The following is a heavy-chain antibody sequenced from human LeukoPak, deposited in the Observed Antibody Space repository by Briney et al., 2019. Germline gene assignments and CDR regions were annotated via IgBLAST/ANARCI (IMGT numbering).Heavy chain of an antibody. CDR3: AAASEYSSGWYGFDY. CDR1: GFTFSSYA. CDR2: ISGSGGST. J-gene: IGHJ4*02. V-gene: IGHV3-23*01. D-gene: IGHD6-19*01. Sequence: GGSLRLSCAASGFTFSSYAMSWVRQAPEKGLEWVSAISGSGGSTYYADSVKGRFTISRDNSKNTLYLQMNSLRAEDTAVYYCAAASEYSSGWYGFDYWGQGTLVTVSS.